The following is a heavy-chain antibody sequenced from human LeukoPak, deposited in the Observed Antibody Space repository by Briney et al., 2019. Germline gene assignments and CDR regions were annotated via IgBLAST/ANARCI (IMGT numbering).Heavy chain of an antibody. CDR2: IYHSGST. CDR1: GGSISSGGYY. V-gene: IGHV4-30-2*01. Sequence: PSQTLSLTCTVSGGSISSGGYYWSWIRQPPGKGLEWIGYIYHSGSTYYNPSLKSRVTISVDRSKNQFSLKLSSVTAADTAVYYCARGRAITARPADYWGQGTLVTVSS. CDR3: ARGRAITARPADY. J-gene: IGHJ4*02. D-gene: IGHD6-6*01.